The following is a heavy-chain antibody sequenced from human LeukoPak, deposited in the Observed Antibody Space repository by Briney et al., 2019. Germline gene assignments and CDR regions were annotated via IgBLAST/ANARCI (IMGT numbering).Heavy chain of an antibody. J-gene: IGHJ4*02. CDR1: GFTFSGST. CDR3: TANGDSDY. D-gene: IGHD4-17*01. CDR2: IKSKANNYAT. V-gene: IGHV3-73*01. Sequence: GGSLKLSCAASGFTFSGSTMHWVRQASGKGLEWVGRIKSKANNYATAYAASVKGRFIISRDDSKNTAYLQMNSLKTEDTALYYRTANGDSDYWGQGTLVTVSS.